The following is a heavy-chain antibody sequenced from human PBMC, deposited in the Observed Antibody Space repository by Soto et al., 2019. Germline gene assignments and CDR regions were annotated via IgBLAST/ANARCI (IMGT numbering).Heavy chain of an antibody. CDR3: ARVPDR. V-gene: IGHV4-30-2*01. Sequence: QLQLQESGSGLVKPSQTLSLTCAVSGGSISSGGYSCSWIRKPPGKGLEWIGYIYHGGSTYYNPSIKSRVTIQVARSKNQFSLKLSSVTAADPAVYYCARVPDRWGQGTLVPVSS. CDR2: IYHGGST. J-gene: IGHJ5*02. CDR1: GGSISSGGYS. D-gene: IGHD2-2*01.